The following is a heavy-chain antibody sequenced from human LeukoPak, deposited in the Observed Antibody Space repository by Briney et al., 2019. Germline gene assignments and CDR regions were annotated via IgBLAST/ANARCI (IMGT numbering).Heavy chain of an antibody. D-gene: IGHD3-22*01. CDR2: ISSGSGYI. J-gene: IGHJ3*02. CDR3: ARDRSQGWDNSGYYPDALIM. V-gene: IGHV3-21*01. Sequence: GGSLRLSCAASGFTFNTYTMNWIRQAPGKGLEWVSSISSGSGYIYYADLVKGRFTISRDNAKNSLYLQMNSLRAEDTAVYYCARDRSQGWDNSGYYPDALIMWGQGTLVSVSS. CDR1: GFTFNTYT.